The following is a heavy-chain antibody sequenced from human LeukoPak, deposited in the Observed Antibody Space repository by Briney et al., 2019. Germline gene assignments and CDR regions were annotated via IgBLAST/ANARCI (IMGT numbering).Heavy chain of an antibody. CDR2: TYYRSKWYN. J-gene: IGHJ4*02. CDR3: ARDGMGWSSWSYFDY. V-gene: IGHV6-1*01. D-gene: IGHD6-13*01. Sequence: WVRQAPGQGLEWLGRTYYRSKWYNDYAVSVKSRITINPDASKNQFSLQLNSVTPEDTAAYYCARDGMGWSSWSYFDYWGQGTLVTVSS.